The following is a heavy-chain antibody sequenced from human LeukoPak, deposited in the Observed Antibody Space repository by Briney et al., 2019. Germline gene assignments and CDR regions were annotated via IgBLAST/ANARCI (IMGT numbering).Heavy chain of an antibody. J-gene: IGHJ3*02. V-gene: IGHV4-39*01. CDR1: GGSISSSSYY. CDR2: IYYSGST. Sequence: SETLSLTCTVSGGSISSSSYYWGWIRQAPGKGLEWIGSIYYSGSTYYNPSLKSRVTISVDTSKNQFSLKLSSVTAADTAVYYCARPAENDAFDIWGQGTMVTVSS. CDR3: ARPAENDAFDI.